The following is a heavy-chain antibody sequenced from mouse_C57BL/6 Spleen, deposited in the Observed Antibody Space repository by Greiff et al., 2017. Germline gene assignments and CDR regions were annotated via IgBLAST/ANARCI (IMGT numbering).Heavy chain of an antibody. Sequence: DVQLVESGGGLVQPGGSLKLSCAASGFTFSDYYMYWVRQTPEKRLEWVAYISNGGGSTYYPDTVKGRFTISRDNAKNTLYLQMSRLKSEDTAMYYCARQGEGGAMDYWGQGTSVTVSS. CDR2: ISNGGGST. V-gene: IGHV5-12*01. CDR3: ARQGEGGAMDY. J-gene: IGHJ4*01. CDR1: GFTFSDYY.